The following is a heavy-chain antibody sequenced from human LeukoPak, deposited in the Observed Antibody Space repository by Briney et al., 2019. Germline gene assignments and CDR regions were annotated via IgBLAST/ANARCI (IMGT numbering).Heavy chain of an antibody. J-gene: IGHJ4*02. D-gene: IGHD5-12*01. CDR2: IYYSGST. CDR1: GGSISSSSYY. V-gene: IGHV4-39*07. Sequence: SETLSLTCTVSGGSISSSSYYWGWIRQPPGKGLEWIGSIYYSGSTYYNPSLKSRVTISVDTSKNQFSLKLSSVTAADTAVYYCARDREYSGYDDFGWGQGTLVTVSS. CDR3: ARDREYSGYDDFG.